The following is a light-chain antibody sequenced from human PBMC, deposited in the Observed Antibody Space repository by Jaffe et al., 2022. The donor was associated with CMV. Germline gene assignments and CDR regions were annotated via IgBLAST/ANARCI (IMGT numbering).Light chain of an antibody. V-gene: IGLV2-14*03. CDR2: DVN. J-gene: IGLJ1*01. CDR3: SSYTSRTTLV. CDR1: SSDVGGYDY. Sequence: QSALTQPASVSGSPGQSITISCTGTSSDVGGYDYVSWYQQDPGAAPKLLIYDVNYRPSGVSNRFSGSKSGNTASLTISGLQAEDEADYYCSSYTSRTTLVFGTGTKVTVL.